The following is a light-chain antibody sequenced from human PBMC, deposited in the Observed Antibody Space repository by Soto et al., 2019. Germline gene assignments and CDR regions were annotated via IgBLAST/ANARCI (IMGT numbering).Light chain of an antibody. Sequence: QSALTQPASVSGSPGQPITISCTGTSSDVGGYNYVSWYQQHPGKAPKLMIYEVSNRPSGVSNRFSGSKSGNTASLTISGLQAEDEADYYCSSYTSSSTLYVCGTGTTVTVL. CDR2: EVS. V-gene: IGLV2-14*01. CDR3: SSYTSSSTLYV. CDR1: SSDVGGYNY. J-gene: IGLJ1*01.